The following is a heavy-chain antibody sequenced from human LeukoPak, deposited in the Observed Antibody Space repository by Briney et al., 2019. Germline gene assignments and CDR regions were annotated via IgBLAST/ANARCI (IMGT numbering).Heavy chain of an antibody. J-gene: IGHJ3*02. D-gene: IGHD3-16*01. V-gene: IGHV3-33*06. CDR3: AKDRVFGGVISHPDAFDI. CDR1: GFTFSSYG. Sequence: GGSLRLSCAASGFTFSSYGMHWVRQAPGKGLEWVAVIWYDGSNKYYADSVKGRFTISRGNSKNTLYLQMNSLRAEDTAVYYCAKDRVFGGVISHPDAFDIWGQGTMVTVSS. CDR2: IWYDGSNK.